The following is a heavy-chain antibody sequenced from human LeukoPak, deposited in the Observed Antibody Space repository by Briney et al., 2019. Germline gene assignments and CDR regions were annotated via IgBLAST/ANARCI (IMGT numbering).Heavy chain of an antibody. V-gene: IGHV4-30-2*01. CDR1: GGSISSGGYS. Sequence: PSETLSLTCAVSGGSISSGGYSWSWIRQPPGKGLEWIGYIYHSGSTYYNPSLKSRVTISVDRSKNQFSLKLSSVTAADTAVYYCAREGYYYGSAPFDPWGQGTLVTVSS. CDR2: IYHSGST. D-gene: IGHD3-10*01. CDR3: AREGYYYGSAPFDP. J-gene: IGHJ5*02.